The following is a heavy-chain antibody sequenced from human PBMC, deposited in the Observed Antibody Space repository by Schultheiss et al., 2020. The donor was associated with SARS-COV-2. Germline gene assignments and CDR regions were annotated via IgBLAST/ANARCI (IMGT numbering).Heavy chain of an antibody. V-gene: IGHV4-34*01. CDR1: GGSFSGYY. CDR2: IYHSGST. CDR3: AKCLHPTATRGYYYYYMDV. Sequence: SQTLSLTCAVYGGSFSGYYWSWIRQPPGKGLEWIGEIYHSGSTYYNPSLKSRVTISVDTSKNQFSLKLSSVTAADTAVYYCAKCLHPTATRGYYYYYMDVWGKGTTVTVSS. J-gene: IGHJ6*03. D-gene: IGHD5-12*01.